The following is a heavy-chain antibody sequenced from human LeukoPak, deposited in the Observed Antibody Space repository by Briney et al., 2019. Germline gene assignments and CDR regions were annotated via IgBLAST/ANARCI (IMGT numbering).Heavy chain of an antibody. CDR3: ARGKYDGGGYYLDY. Sequence: SETLSLTCTVSGGSISSYYWSWIRQPPGKGLEWIGYIYYSGGTNYNPSLKSRGAISLDTSRSQFSLMLSSVTAADTAVYYCARGKYDGGGYYLDYWGQGTLVTVSS. V-gene: IGHV4-59*12. J-gene: IGHJ4*02. CDR2: IYYSGGT. D-gene: IGHD3-22*01. CDR1: GGSISSYY.